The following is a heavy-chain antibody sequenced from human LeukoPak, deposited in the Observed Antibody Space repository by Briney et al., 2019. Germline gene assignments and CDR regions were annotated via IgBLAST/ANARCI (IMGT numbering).Heavy chain of an antibody. CDR1: XFTVSSNY. Sequence: GGSLRLXXAXXXFTVSSNYMGWGRQAPGEGLEWVSVIYTDGRTYSADSMKGRFTLSRDNSKNTLYLQMSSLRAEDTAVYYCARRRAASWSFDSWGQGTLVTVSS. D-gene: IGHD6-13*01. J-gene: IGHJ4*02. V-gene: IGHV3-66*04. CDR2: IYTDGRT. CDR3: ARRRAASWSFDS.